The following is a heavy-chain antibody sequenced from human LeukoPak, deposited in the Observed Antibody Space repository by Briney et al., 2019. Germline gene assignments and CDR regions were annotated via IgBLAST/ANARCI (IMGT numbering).Heavy chain of an antibody. V-gene: IGHV3-21*01. J-gene: IGHJ2*01. CDR2: ISGSGNYI. D-gene: IGHD3-22*01. CDR3: ARKGSSGYYALWYFDF. CDR1: GFTFSNYT. Sequence: GGSLRLSCVASGFTFSNYTFNWVRQAPGKGLEWVSSISGSGNYIYSADSVKGRFTISRDNAKNSLFLQMNSLRAEDTAVYYCARKGSSGYYALWYFDFWGRGTLVTVSS.